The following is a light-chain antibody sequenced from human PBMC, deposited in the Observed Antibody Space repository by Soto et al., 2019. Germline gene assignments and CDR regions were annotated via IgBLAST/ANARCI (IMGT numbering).Light chain of an antibody. CDR3: SAWDDRLNGVV. CDR2: SSN. CDR1: SSNIGSNS. J-gene: IGLJ2*01. V-gene: IGLV1-44*01. Sequence: QSVLTQPHSASGTPGQRVTISCSGSSSNIGSNSANWYQQLPGTDPQLLMYSSNQRPSGVPDRFSGSKSGTSASLARGGLQSEDEADYYFSAWDDRLNGVVFGGGTKLTVL.